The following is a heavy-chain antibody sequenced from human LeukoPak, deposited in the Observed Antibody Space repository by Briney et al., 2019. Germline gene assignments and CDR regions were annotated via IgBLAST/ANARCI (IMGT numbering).Heavy chain of an antibody. CDR2: ISGGSRTI. CDR3: ARAGQSDY. J-gene: IGHJ4*02. CDR1: GFTFSSYA. V-gene: IGHV3-48*04. Sequence: GGSLRLSCAASGFTFSSYAMSWVRQAPGKGLEWVSSISGGSRTINYADSVKGRFTTSRDNAKNSLFLQMNSLRAEDTAVYYCARAGQSDYWGQGTLVTVSS.